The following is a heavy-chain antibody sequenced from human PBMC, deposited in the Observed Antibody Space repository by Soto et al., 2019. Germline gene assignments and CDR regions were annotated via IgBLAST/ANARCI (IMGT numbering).Heavy chain of an antibody. V-gene: IGHV3-49*03. CDR3: TKYTHVSRYSYFGMDV. CDR2: IRSKAYGGTT. J-gene: IGHJ6*02. D-gene: IGHD3-3*01. CDR1: GFTFGDYA. Sequence: GGSLRLSCTGSGFTFGDYAMSWSRQAPGKGLEWVGVIRSKAYGGTTDYAASVKGRFTILRDDSKSIAYLQMSSLQTEDTGVYYCTKYTHVSRYSYFGMDVWGHGTKVTVSS.